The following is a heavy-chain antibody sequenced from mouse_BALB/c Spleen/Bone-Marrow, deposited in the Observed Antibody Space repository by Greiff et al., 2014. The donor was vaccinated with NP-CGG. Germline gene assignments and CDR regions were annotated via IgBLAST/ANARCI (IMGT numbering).Heavy chain of an antibody. CDR3: ASYRYGSYFDV. J-gene: IGHJ1*01. CDR1: GFNIKDTY. D-gene: IGHD2-14*01. Sequence: EVQLQQSGAELVKPGASVKLSCTASGFNIKDTYMHWVKQRPEQGLEWIGRIDPANGNTKYDPKFQGKATITADTSSNTAYLQLSSLTSEDTAVYYCASYRYGSYFDVWGAGTTVTVSS. CDR2: IDPANGNT. V-gene: IGHV14-3*02.